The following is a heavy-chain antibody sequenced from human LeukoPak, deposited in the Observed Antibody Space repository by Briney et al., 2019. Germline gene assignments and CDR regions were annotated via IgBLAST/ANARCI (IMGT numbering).Heavy chain of an antibody. D-gene: IGHD2-15*01. J-gene: IGHJ5*02. CDR3: ARVGGYCSGGSCYGYWFDP. CDR2: INPSGGST. V-gene: IGHV1-46*01. Sequence: ASVKVSCKASGYTFTSYYMHWVRQAPGQGLEWMGIINPSGGSTSYAQKFQGRVTMTRDTSTSTVYTELSSLRSEDTAVYYCARVGGYCSGGSCYGYWFDPWGQGTLVTVSS. CDR1: GYTFTSYY.